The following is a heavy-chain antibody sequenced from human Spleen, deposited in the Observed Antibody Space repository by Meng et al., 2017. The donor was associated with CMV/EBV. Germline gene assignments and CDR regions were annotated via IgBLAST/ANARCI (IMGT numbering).Heavy chain of an antibody. J-gene: IGHJ4*02. V-gene: IGHV3-30-3*01. CDR1: GFTFSNYA. Sequence: CAASGFTFSNYAMHWVRQDPGKGLEWVTIISYDGSNKYYADSVKGRFTISRDNSKSTLYLQMNSLRAEDTALYYCARDLVMIGSSFDYWGQGTLVTVSS. CDR3: ARDLVMIGSSFDY. D-gene: IGHD1-26*01. CDR2: ISYDGSNK.